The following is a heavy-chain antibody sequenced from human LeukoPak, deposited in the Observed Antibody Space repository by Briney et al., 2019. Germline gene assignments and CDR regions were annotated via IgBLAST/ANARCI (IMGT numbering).Heavy chain of an antibody. D-gene: IGHD2-21*02. CDR2: INTDGSST. J-gene: IGHJ4*02. Sequence: GGSLRLSCAASGFTFSTYRMHWVRQAPGKGLVWVSRINTDGSSTTYADSVKGRFTISRDNAKNTVYPQMNSLRAEDTALYYCARYRDSVPDYWGQGTLVTVSS. CDR1: GFTFSTYR. V-gene: IGHV3-74*01. CDR3: ARYRDSVPDY.